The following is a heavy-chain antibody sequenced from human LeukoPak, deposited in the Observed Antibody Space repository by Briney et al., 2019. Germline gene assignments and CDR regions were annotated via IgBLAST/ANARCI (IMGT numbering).Heavy chain of an antibody. J-gene: IGHJ5*02. CDR2: IYYSGST. V-gene: IGHV4-59*01. CDR1: GGSISSYY. Sequence: SETLSLTCTVSGGSISSYYWSWIRQPPGKGLEWIGYIYYSGSTNYNPSLKSRVTISVDTSKNQFSLKLSSVTAADTAVYYCARARYCSGGSCLNWFDPWGQGTLVTVSS. D-gene: IGHD2-15*01. CDR3: ARARYCSGGSCLNWFDP.